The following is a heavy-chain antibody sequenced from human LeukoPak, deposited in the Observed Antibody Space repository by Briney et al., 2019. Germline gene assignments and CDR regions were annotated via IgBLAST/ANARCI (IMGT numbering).Heavy chain of an antibody. D-gene: IGHD6-6*01. CDR3: ARYRTEYHYFDY. V-gene: IGHV1-69*05. J-gene: IGHJ4*02. CDR1: GGTFSSYA. Sequence: SVKVSCKASGGTFSSYAISWVRQAPGQGLEWMGGIIPIFGTANDAQKFQARVTITTDESTRTAYMELSSLRSEDTAVYYCARYRTEYHYFDYWGQGTLVTVSS. CDR2: IIPIFGTA.